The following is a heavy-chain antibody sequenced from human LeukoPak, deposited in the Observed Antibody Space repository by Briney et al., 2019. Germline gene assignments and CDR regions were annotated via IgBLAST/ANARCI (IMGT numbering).Heavy chain of an antibody. Sequence: HTGGSLRLSCAASGFTVSSNYMSWVRQAAGKGLEWVSVIYSGGSTYYADSVKGRFTISRDNSKNTLYLQMNSLRAEDTAVYYCARVKILYYYYMDVWGKGTTVTVSS. V-gene: IGHV3-53*01. J-gene: IGHJ6*03. CDR3: ARVKILYYYYMDV. CDR1: GFTVSSNY. CDR2: IYSGGST.